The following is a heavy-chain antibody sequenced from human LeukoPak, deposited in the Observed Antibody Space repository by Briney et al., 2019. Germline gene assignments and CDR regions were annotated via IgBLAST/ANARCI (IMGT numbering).Heavy chain of an antibody. CDR3: AREESFSGGSQSLDY. Sequence: ASVKVSCKASGYTFTGYYIHWVQQAPGQGLEWMAWINPNTGDTNYAQRFQGRVTMTRDTSVNTAYMELSRLRSDDTAVYFCAREESFSGGSQSLDYWGQGTLVTVSS. J-gene: IGHJ4*02. D-gene: IGHD2-15*01. CDR2: INPNTGDT. CDR1: GYTFTGYY. V-gene: IGHV1-2*02.